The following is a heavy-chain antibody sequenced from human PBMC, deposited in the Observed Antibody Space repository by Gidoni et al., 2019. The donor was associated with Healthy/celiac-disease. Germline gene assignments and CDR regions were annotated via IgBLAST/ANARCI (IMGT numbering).Heavy chain of an antibody. V-gene: IGHV3-73*02. Sequence: EVQLVESGGGLVQPGGSLNLSCAASGFTLRGSAMPWVRQASGKGLEWVGRIRSKANSYATAYAASVKGRFTISRDDSKNTAYLQMNSLKTEDTAVYYCTRHQTAFWSGRHPTLMDVWGQGTTVTVSS. J-gene: IGHJ6*02. D-gene: IGHD3-3*01. CDR2: IRSKANSYAT. CDR3: TRHQTAFWSGRHPTLMDV. CDR1: GFTLRGSA.